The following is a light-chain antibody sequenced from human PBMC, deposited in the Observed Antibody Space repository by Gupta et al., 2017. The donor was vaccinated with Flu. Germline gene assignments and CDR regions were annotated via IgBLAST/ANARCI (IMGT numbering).Light chain of an antibody. Sequence: DIQMTQSPSSLSASVGDRVTITCQASQDISDHLNWYQQREGQAPNLLVYDASNWKTGGSSSFSGGGVGTKFKLNISSRQPEDYEIYYCQHKNHHHPWVTFGHGTKV. J-gene: IGKJ3*01. V-gene: IGKV1-33*01. CDR3: QHKNHHHPWVT. CDR2: DAS. CDR1: QDISDH.